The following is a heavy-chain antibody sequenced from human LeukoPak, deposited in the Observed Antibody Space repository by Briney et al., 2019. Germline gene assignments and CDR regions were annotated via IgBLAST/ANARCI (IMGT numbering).Heavy chain of an antibody. CDR1: GGSISSGSYY. CDR2: IYTSGSA. CDR3: ARGSFYYDSSGYYFDY. J-gene: IGHJ4*02. D-gene: IGHD3-22*01. Sequence: SQTLSLTCTVSGGSISSGSYYWSWIRQPAGKGLEWIGRIYTSGSANYNPSLKSRVTISVDTSKNQFSLKLSSVTAADTAVYYCARGSFYYDSSGYYFDYWGQGTLVTVSS. V-gene: IGHV4-61*02.